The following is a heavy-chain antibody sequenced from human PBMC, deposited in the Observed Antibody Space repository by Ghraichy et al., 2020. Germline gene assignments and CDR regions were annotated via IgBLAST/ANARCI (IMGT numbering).Heavy chain of an antibody. D-gene: IGHD6-19*01. CDR3: AREAVAGINY. CDR1: GGSFSGYY. V-gene: IGHV4-34*01. CDR2: INHSGST. Sequence: SETLSLTCAVYGGSFSGYYWSWIRQPPGKGLEWIGEINHSGSTNYNPSLKSRVTISVDTSKNQFSLKLSSVTAADTAVYYCAREAVAGINYWGQGTLVTVSS. J-gene: IGHJ4*02.